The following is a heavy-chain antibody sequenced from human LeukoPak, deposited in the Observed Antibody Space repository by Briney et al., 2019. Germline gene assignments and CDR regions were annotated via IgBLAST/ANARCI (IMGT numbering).Heavy chain of an antibody. J-gene: IGHJ6*03. V-gene: IGHV4-39*07. CDR2: IYYSGST. Sequence: SETLSLTCTVSGGSISSSTYYWRWVRQPPGKGLEWIGSIYYSGSTYYNPSLKSRVTISVDTSKNQFSLKLSSVTAADTAVYYCARARGMTTVTSYYYYMDVWGKGTTVTVSS. CDR3: ARARGMTTVTSYYYYMDV. D-gene: IGHD4-11*01. CDR1: GGSISSSTYY.